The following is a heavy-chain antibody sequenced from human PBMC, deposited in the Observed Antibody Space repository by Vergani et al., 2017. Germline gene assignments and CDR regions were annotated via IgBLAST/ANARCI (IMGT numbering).Heavy chain of an antibody. Sequence: QVQLVQSGAEVKKPGSSVKVSCKASGGTFSSYAISWVRQAPGQGLEWMGGIIPIFGTANYAQKFQGRVTITADESTSTAYMELSSLRSEDTAVYYCARGNCGGDCPLGDYYYYGMDVWGQGTTVTVSS. D-gene: IGHD2-21*02. J-gene: IGHJ6*02. V-gene: IGHV1-69*01. CDR3: ARGNCGGDCPLGDYYYYGMDV. CDR1: GGTFSSYA. CDR2: IIPIFGTA.